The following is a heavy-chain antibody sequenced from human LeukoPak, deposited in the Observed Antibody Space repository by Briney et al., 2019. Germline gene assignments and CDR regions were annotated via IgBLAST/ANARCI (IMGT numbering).Heavy chain of an antibody. Sequence: ASVKVSCKASGYTFNSYYMHWVRQAPGQGLEWMGWINTNTGNPTCAQGFTGRFVFSLDTSVSTAYLQINSLKAEDTAVYYCARGLSVLNWNDLSRISGYWGQGTLVTVSS. D-gene: IGHD1-1*01. V-gene: IGHV7-4-1*02. J-gene: IGHJ4*02. CDR1: GYTFNSYY. CDR2: INTNTGNP. CDR3: ARGLSVLNWNDLSRISGY.